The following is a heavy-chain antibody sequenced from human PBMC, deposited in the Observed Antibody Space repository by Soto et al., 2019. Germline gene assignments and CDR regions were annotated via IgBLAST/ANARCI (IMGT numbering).Heavy chain of an antibody. V-gene: IGHV1-3*01. CDR3: AREAYPTTVTTRFWFDP. J-gene: IGHJ5*02. CDR2: INAGNGNT. Sequence: GASVKVSCKASGNTFSTYAMHWVRQAPGQRLEWMGWINAGNGNTKYSQKFQGRVTIARDTSASTAYMELSSLRSEDTAVYYCAREAYPTTVTTRFWFDPWGQGTLVTVSS. D-gene: IGHD4-4*01. CDR1: GNTFSTYA.